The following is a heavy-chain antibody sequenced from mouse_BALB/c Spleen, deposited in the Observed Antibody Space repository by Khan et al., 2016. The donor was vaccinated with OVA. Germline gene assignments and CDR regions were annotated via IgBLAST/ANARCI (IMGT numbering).Heavy chain of an antibody. V-gene: IGHV1-4*01. CDR1: GYTFTSYT. CDR2: ITPSSHFT. J-gene: IGHJ4*01. Sequence: QVQLQQSGAELARPGASLKMSCKTSGYTFTSYTMHWIKQRPGQGLEWIGYITPSSHFTNYNQKFNDKATLTADKSSSTAYMQLSSLTSEDSAVYYCARRTSLYTMDYWGQGTSVTVSS. CDR3: ARRTSLYTMDY.